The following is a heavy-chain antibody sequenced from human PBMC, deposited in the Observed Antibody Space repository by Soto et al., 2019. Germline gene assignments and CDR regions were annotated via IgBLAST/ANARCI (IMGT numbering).Heavy chain of an antibody. D-gene: IGHD6-13*01. CDR1: GFTFSDYY. Sequence: QVQLVESGGGLVKPGGSLRLSCAASGFTFSDYYMSWIRQAPGKGLEWVSCISSSNSAIYYADSVKGRFTISRDNAKNSLYLQMNSVRAEDTAVYYCARADIAAAGSWYFDLWGRGTLVTVSS. CDR3: ARADIAAAGSWYFDL. J-gene: IGHJ2*01. V-gene: IGHV3-11*01. CDR2: ISSSNSAI.